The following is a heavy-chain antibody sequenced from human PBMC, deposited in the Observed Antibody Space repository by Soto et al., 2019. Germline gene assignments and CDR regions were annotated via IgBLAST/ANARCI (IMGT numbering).Heavy chain of an antibody. D-gene: IGHD6-13*01. J-gene: IGHJ6*03. CDR2: MNPNSGNT. CDR3: ARGLVAAAGTTSHYHYYMDV. V-gene: IGHV1-8*02. Sequence: ASVKVSCKASRYTFISYDINWVRQATGQGLEWMGWMNPNSGNTGYAPKFQGIGTMTRNTSISTAYMELRSLRSEATAVYYCARGLVAAAGTTSHYHYYMDVWGKGTTVTVSS. CDR1: RYTFISYD.